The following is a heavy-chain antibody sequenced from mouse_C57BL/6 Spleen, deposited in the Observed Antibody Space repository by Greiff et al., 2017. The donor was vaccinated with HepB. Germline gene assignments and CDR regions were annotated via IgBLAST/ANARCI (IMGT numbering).Heavy chain of an antibody. Sequence: ESGPGLVKPSQSLSLTCSVTGYSITSGYYWNWIRQFPGNKLEWMGYISYDGSNNYNPSLKNRISITRDTSKNQFFLKLNSVTTEDTATYYCAVGGSSHWYFDVWGTGTTVTVSS. D-gene: IGHD1-1*01. V-gene: IGHV3-6*01. CDR2: ISYDGSN. CDR3: AVGGSSHWYFDV. J-gene: IGHJ1*03. CDR1: GYSITSGYY.